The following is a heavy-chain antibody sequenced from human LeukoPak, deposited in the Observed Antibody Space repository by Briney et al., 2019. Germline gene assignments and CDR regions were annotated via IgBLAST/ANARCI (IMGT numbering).Heavy chain of an antibody. Sequence: GGSLRLSCAASGFTFSSYSMNWVRQAPGKGLEWVSSISSSSSYIYYADSVKGRFTISRDNAKNSLYLQMNSLRAEDTAVYYCALGATTFAFDIWGQGTMVTVSS. J-gene: IGHJ3*02. D-gene: IGHD1-26*01. CDR3: ALGATTFAFDI. V-gene: IGHV3-21*01. CDR1: GFTFSSYS. CDR2: ISSSSSYI.